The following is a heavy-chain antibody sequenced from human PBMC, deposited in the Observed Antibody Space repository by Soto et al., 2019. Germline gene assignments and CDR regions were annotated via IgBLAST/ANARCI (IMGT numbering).Heavy chain of an antibody. CDR3: ASPKIAFYNWFDP. CDR1: GLSINSNYF. V-gene: IGHV4-39*01. CDR2: IYFGGNT. Sequence: PSETLSLTCAVSGLSINSNYFWGWIRQTPGRGLEWIGSIYFGGNTYYTPSLKSRVTISADLSKNQFSLELDSVTAADTAVYYCASPKIAFYNWFDPWGQGTLVTVSS. J-gene: IGHJ5*02. D-gene: IGHD3-3*02.